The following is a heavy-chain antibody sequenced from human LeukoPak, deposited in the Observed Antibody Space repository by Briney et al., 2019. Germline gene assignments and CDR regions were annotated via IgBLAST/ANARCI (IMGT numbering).Heavy chain of an antibody. D-gene: IGHD6-13*01. Sequence: PSETLSLTCTVSGGSISSYYWGWIRQPPGKGLEWIGNIFYSGSTYYNPSLKSRVSISVDTSKNQFSLKLNSVTAADTAVYYCASPYSSSFDYWGQGTLVIVSS. CDR3: ASPYSSSFDY. J-gene: IGHJ4*02. CDR1: GGSISSYY. V-gene: IGHV4-39*01. CDR2: IFYSGST.